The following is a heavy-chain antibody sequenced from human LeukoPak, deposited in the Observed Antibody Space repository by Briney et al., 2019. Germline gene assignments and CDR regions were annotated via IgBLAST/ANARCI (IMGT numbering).Heavy chain of an antibody. Sequence: ASVKVSCKASGYTFTSYGISWVRQAPGQGLEWMGWISAYNGNTNYAQKLQGRVTMTTDTSTSTAYMELRSLRSDDTAVYYCARFRRRGIAAAGTDFDYWGQGTLVTVS. D-gene: IGHD6-13*01. V-gene: IGHV1-18*01. CDR2: ISAYNGNT. CDR3: ARFRRRGIAAAGTDFDY. J-gene: IGHJ4*02. CDR1: GYTFTSYG.